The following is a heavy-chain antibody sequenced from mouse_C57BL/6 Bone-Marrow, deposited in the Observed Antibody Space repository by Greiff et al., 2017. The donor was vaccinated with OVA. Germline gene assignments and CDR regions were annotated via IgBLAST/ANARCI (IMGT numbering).Heavy chain of an antibody. J-gene: IGHJ2*01. CDR3: ARTYYGSSWGRDY. D-gene: IGHD1-1*01. V-gene: IGHV1-55*01. CDR2: IYPGSGST. Sequence: QVQLQQPGAELMKPGASVKMSCKASGYTFTSYWITWVKQRPGQGLEWIGDIYPGSGSTNYNEKFKSKATLTVDTSSSTAYMQLSSLTSEDSAVYYCARTYYGSSWGRDYWGQGTTLTVSS. CDR1: GYTFTSYW.